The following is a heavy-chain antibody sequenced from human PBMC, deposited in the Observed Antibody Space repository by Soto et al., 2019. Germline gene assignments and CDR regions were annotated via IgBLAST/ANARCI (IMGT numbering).Heavy chain of an antibody. CDR2: IIPIFGTA. D-gene: IGHD3-10*01. CDR1: GGTFSSYA. CDR3: ARHYGVTKYYYYYGMDV. V-gene: IGHV1-69*06. Sequence: SVKVSCKASGGTFSSYAISWVRQAPGQGLEWMGGIIPIFGTANYAQKFQGRVTITADKSTSTAYMELSSLRSEDTAVYYCARHYGVTKYYYYYGMDVWGQGTTVTVSS. J-gene: IGHJ6*02.